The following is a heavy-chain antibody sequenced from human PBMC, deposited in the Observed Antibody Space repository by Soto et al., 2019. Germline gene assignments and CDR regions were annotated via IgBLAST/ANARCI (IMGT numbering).Heavy chain of an antibody. CDR1: GFTFSSYA. D-gene: IGHD3-10*01. V-gene: IGHV3-23*01. Sequence: EMQLLESGGGLVQPGGSLRLSCAASGFTFSSYAMSWVRQAPGKGLEWVSAISGSGGSTYYADSVKGRFTIPRDNSNNTLYLQMNSLRAEDTAVYYCAKDHYYGSGSYYLCFDFWGQGTLVTVSS. J-gene: IGHJ4*02. CDR2: ISGSGGST. CDR3: AKDHYYGSGSYYLCFDF.